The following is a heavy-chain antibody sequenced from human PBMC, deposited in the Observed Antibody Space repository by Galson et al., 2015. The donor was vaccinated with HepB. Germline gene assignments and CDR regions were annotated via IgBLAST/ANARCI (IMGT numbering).Heavy chain of an antibody. V-gene: IGHV6-1*01. J-gene: IGHJ3*02. D-gene: IGHD6-6*01. CDR2: TYYRSKWPN. Sequence: CAISGDSVSSNSAAWNWIRQSPSRGLEWLGRTYYRSKWPNDYAVSVKSRIIIKPDTSKNQFSLQLNSVTPEDTAVYYCARKSSIAEAFEIWGQGTMVTVSS. CDR1: GDSVSSNSAA. CDR3: ARKSSIAEAFEI.